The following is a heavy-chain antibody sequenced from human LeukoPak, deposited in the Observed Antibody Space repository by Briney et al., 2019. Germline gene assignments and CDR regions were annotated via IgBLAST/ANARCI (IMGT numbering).Heavy chain of an antibody. V-gene: IGHV3-48*02. D-gene: IGHD2-21*01. CDR3: VRDLLWAFDI. Sequence: GRSLRLSCVASGFTFSTYSINWIRKAPGKGLEWISYITGDSSAMSYASSVKGRFSISRDNAKNSLYLQMNRLSDEDTAMYFCVRDLLWAFDIWGQGTMVTVSS. J-gene: IGHJ3*02. CDR2: ITGDSSAM. CDR1: GFTFSTYS.